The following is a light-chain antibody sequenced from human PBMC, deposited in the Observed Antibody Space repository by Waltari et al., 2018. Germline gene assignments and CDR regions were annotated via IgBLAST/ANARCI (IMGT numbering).Light chain of an antibody. CDR3: GAWDDAQSAVL. CDR1: GSNIGRNY. V-gene: IGLV1-51*01. J-gene: IGLJ2*01. CDR2: DKN. Sequence: QSVLTQPPSVSATPGQKVTISCSGSGSNIGRNYVCWYQQFPGTAPKLLIYDKNKRPAGIPDRFSGAKSGTSATLGITGLQTGDEADYYCGAWDDAQSAVLVGGGTKLTVL.